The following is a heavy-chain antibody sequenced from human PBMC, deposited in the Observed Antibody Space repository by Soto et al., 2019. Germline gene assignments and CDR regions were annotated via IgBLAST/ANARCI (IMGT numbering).Heavy chain of an antibody. J-gene: IGHJ6*02. V-gene: IGHV4-30-4*01. Sequence: QVQLQESGPGLVKPSQTLSLTCSVSGGSISSGYYYWSWIRTRPGEGLEWFWDIYYSGNTYYNPALKSRRSISIDTSKNQFSLNVGSVTAADTAVDYCASPSLYGMDVWGQGTTVTVSS. CDR3: ASPSLYGMDV. CDR2: IYYSGNT. CDR1: GGSISSGYYY.